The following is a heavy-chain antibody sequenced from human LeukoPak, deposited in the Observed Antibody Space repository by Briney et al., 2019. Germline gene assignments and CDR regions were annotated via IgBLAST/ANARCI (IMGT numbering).Heavy chain of an antibody. CDR2: LNDSGNT. Sequence: RASETLSLTCAVSGGSLRDHYWSWIRQVPGKGLEWIGELNDSGNTNYNQSLEGRFTLSVDPSKNQFSLKMRSVTAADTSIYYCARPYCSRGSCYRDFDYWGQGTLVTVSS. CDR1: GGSLRDHY. J-gene: IGHJ4*02. D-gene: IGHD2-15*01. CDR3: ARPYCSRGSCYRDFDY. V-gene: IGHV4-34*01.